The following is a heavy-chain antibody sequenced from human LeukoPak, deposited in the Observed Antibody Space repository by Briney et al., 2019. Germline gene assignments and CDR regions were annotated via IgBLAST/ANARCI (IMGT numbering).Heavy chain of an antibody. D-gene: IGHD3-22*01. Sequence: SETLSLTCTVSGGSISSYYWSWIRQPPGKGLEWIGYISTTGSTNYNPSLKSRVTMAVDTSKNHFSLKLSSVTAADTAVYYCAGTYYYDSSGYYSSHAFDIWGQGTVVTVSS. CDR1: GGSISSYY. V-gene: IGHV4-4*09. CDR3: AGTYYYDSSGYYSSHAFDI. J-gene: IGHJ3*02. CDR2: ISTTGST.